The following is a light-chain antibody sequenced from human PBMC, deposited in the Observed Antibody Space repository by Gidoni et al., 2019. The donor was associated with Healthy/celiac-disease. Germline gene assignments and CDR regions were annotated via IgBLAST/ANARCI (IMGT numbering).Light chain of an antibody. Sequence: DIQMTQSPSSLSASVGDRVTITCRASQSISSSLNWYQQKPGKAPKLLIYAASSLQSGVPSKFSGSGSGTDFTLTISSLQPEDFATYYCQQSDSTPPTFXQXTKLEIK. J-gene: IGKJ2*01. CDR1: QSISSS. CDR2: AAS. V-gene: IGKV1-39*01. CDR3: QQSDSTPPT.